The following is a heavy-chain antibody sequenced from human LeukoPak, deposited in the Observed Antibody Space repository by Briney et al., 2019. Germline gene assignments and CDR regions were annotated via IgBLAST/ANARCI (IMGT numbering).Heavy chain of an antibody. D-gene: IGHD1-26*01. CDR3: AKRDSGSWENWFDP. CDR2: ISGGGDYT. Sequence: ETLSLTCAVYGGSFSGYYRSWIRQPPGKGLEWVSVISGGGDYTYYADSVKGRFTISRDNSKNTLYLQMNSLRAEDTAVYYCAKRDSGSWENWFDPWGQGTLVTVSS. V-gene: IGHV3-23*01. J-gene: IGHJ5*02. CDR1: GGSFSGYY.